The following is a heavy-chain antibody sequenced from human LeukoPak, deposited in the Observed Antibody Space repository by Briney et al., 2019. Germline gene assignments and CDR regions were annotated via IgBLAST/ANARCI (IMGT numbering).Heavy chain of an antibody. D-gene: IGHD3-3*01. CDR3: AKSLREFLEWFEYYYYMDV. J-gene: IGHJ6*03. Sequence: QAGGSLRLPCAASGFTFSSYAMSWVRQAPGKGLEWVSAISGSGGSTYYADSVKGRFTISRDNSKNTLYLQMNSLRAEDTAVYYCAKSLREFLEWFEYYYYMDVWGKGTTVTVSS. V-gene: IGHV3-23*01. CDR2: ISGSGGST. CDR1: GFTFSSYA.